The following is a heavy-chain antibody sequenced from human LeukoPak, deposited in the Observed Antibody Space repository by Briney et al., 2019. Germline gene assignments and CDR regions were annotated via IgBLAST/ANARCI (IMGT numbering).Heavy chain of an antibody. V-gene: IGHV4-59*12. Sequence: SETLSLTCTVSGGSISSYYWSWIRQPPGKGLEWIGYIYYSGSTNYNPSLKSRVTISVDTSKNQFSLKLSSVTAADTAVYYCARGLSGSYYSFDYWGQGTLVTVSS. CDR1: GGSISSYY. D-gene: IGHD1-26*01. CDR2: IYYSGST. J-gene: IGHJ4*02. CDR3: ARGLSGSYYSFDY.